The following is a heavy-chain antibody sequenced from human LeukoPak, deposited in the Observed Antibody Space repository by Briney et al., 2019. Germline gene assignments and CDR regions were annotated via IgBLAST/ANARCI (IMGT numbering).Heavy chain of an antibody. J-gene: IGHJ4*02. D-gene: IGHD4-17*01. Sequence: GGSLRLSCAASGFTFSSYEMNWVRQAPGKGLEWVSYISSSGSTIYYADSVKGRFTISRDNAKNSLYLQMNSLRAEDTAVYYCAKNHDYGDSSGYWGQGTLVTVSS. V-gene: IGHV3-48*03. CDR3: AKNHDYGDSSGY. CDR2: ISSSGSTI. CDR1: GFTFSSYE.